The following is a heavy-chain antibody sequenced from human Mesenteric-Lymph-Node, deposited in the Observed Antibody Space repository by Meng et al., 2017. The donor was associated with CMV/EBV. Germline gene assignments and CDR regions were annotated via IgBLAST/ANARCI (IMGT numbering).Heavy chain of an antibody. CDR1: GGSISSSSYY. J-gene: IGHJ3*02. Sequence: GSLRLSCTVSGGSISSSSYYWGWIRQPPGKGLEWIGRIYYSGSTYYNPSLKSRVTISVDTSKNQFSLKLSSGTAADTAVYYCARYCSSTSCLEEDAFDIWGQGTMVTVSS. CDR2: IYYSGST. D-gene: IGHD2-2*01. V-gene: IGHV4-39*07. CDR3: ARYCSSTSCLEEDAFDI.